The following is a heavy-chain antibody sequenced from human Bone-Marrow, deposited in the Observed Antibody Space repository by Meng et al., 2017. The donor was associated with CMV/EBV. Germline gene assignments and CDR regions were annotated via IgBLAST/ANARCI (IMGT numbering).Heavy chain of an antibody. V-gene: IGHV3-11*04. D-gene: IGHD3-22*01. CDR2: ISSSGSTI. CDR1: GFTFSDYY. Sequence: GGSLRLSCAASGFTFSDYYMSWIRQAPGKGLEWVSYISSSGSTIYYADSVKGRFTISRDNAKNSLYLQMNSLRAEDTAVYYCARDPRMAYDSSGFIDYWGQGTLVTVSS. CDR3: ARDPRMAYDSSGFIDY. J-gene: IGHJ4*02.